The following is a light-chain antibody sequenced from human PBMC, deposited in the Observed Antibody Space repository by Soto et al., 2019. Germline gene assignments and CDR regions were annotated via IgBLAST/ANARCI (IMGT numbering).Light chain of an antibody. Sequence: EIVLTQSPGTLSLSPGERATLSCRASQGVDNYLAWYQQKPVQAPRLLIYGASSRATGIPDRFSGSGYGTDFPLTISRLEPEDFAVYYCHQYGVSPVTFGQGTTVEIK. J-gene: IGKJ1*01. V-gene: IGKV3-20*01. CDR3: HQYGVSPVT. CDR2: GAS. CDR1: QGVDNY.